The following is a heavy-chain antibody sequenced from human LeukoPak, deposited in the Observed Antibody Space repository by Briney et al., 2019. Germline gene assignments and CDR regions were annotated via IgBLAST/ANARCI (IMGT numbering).Heavy chain of an antibody. CDR2: INHSGST. Sequence: PSETLSLTCAVYGGSFRGYYWSWIRQPPGKGLEWIGEINHSGSTNYNPSLKSRVTISVDTSKNQFSLKLSSVTAADTAVYYCARESRLQKPRQLELGYWGQGTLVTVSS. CDR3: ARESRLQKPRQLELGY. CDR1: GGSFRGYY. D-gene: IGHD5-24*01. V-gene: IGHV4-34*01. J-gene: IGHJ4*02.